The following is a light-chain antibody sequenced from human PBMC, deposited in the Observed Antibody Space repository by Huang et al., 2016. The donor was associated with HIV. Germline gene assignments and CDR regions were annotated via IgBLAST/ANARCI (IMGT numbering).Light chain of an antibody. CDR2: DAS. Sequence: EIVLTQSPATLSLSPGERATLSCRASQSVRNYLTWYQQKPGQAPRLLIYDASNRATGTPARCSGSGSGTDFTLTISSLEPEDFAVYYCQQHSDWPPWTFGQGTKVEIK. V-gene: IGKV3-11*01. J-gene: IGKJ1*01. CDR1: QSVRNY. CDR3: QQHSDWPPWT.